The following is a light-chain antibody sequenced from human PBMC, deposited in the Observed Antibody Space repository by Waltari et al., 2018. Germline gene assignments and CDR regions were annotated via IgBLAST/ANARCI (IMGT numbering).Light chain of an antibody. CDR1: QYINNY. Sequence: DIQMTQSPSSVSASVGHSVTFTCRASQYINNYLNWYQQKPGRGPKLLIYAASNLQSGVPSRFSGSGSGTDFTLTISSLQPEDFATYFCQQSYSNIPLTFGGGTKVEVK. CDR3: QQSYSNIPLT. J-gene: IGKJ4*01. V-gene: IGKV1-39*01. CDR2: AAS.